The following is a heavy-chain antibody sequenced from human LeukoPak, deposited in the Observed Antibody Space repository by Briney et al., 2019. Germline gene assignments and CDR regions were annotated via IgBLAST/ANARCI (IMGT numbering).Heavy chain of an antibody. Sequence: SETLSLTCAVYGGSFSGSYWSWIRQPPGKGLEWIGEIKHSGSTNYNPSLKSRLTVSKDTSKNQFSLKLTSVTAADTAVYYCARGVNSGYFDYCGQGTLVTVSS. CDR3: ARGVNSGYFDY. CDR1: GGSFSGSY. V-gene: IGHV4-34*01. J-gene: IGHJ4*02. CDR2: IKHSGST. D-gene: IGHD1-26*01.